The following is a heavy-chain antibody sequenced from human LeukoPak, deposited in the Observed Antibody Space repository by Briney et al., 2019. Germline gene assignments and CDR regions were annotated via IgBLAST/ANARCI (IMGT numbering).Heavy chain of an antibody. J-gene: IGHJ4*02. V-gene: IGHV1-18*01. CDR1: GYTFNTYG. Sequence: ASVKVSCKASGYTFNTYGITWVRQAPGQGLEWVGWISAYNGNTIYAQKLQGRVTMTTDTSTSTAYLELRSLRSDDTAVYYCARQYSYDSSGYSPGIDYWGQGTLVTVSS. D-gene: IGHD3-22*01. CDR2: ISAYNGNT. CDR3: ARQYSYDSSGYSPGIDY.